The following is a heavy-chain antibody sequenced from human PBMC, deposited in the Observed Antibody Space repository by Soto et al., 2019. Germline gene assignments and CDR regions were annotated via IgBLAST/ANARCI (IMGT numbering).Heavy chain of an antibody. CDR1: GFTFSSYS. Sequence: EVQLVESGGGLVQPGGSLRLSCAASGFTFSSYSMNWVRQAPGKGLEWVSYISSSSSTIYYADSVKGRFTISRANAKNALYLPLTSLRDEGTAVYYCASSPQAHYYYGMDVWGQGTTVTVSS. CDR2: ISSSSSTI. CDR3: ASSPQAHYYYGMDV. J-gene: IGHJ6*02. V-gene: IGHV3-48*02.